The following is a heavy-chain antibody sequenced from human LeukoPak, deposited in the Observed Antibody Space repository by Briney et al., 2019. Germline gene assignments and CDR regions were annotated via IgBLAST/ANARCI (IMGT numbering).Heavy chain of an antibody. CDR3: ARDLGREYYYDSSGYWVY. CDR2: IKQDGSEK. CDR1: GFTFSSYW. D-gene: IGHD3-22*01. Sequence: PGGSLRLSCAASGFTFSSYWTSWVRQAPGKGLEWVANIKQDGSEKYYVDSVKGRFTISRDNAKNSLYLQMNSLRAEDTAVYYCARDLGREYYYDSSGYWVYWGQGTLVTVSS. J-gene: IGHJ4*02. V-gene: IGHV3-7*01.